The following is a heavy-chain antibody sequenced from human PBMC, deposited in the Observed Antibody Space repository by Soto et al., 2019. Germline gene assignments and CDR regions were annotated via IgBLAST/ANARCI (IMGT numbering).Heavy chain of an antibody. V-gene: IGHV1-18*01. J-gene: IGHJ4*02. CDR3: AREAAAAGTFDY. CDR1: GYTFTSYG. Sequence: ASVKVSCKASGYTFTSYGMSWVRQARGQGLEWMGWISAYNGNTNYAQKLQGRVTMTTDTSTSTAYMELRSLRSDDTAVYYCAREAAAAGTFDYWGQGTLVTVSS. CDR2: ISAYNGNT. D-gene: IGHD6-13*01.